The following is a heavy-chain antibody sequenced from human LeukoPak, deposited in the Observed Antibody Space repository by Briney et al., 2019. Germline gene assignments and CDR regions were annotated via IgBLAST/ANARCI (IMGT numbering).Heavy chain of an antibody. D-gene: IGHD5-18*01. CDR3: ARVSRYSYGYYYYYGMDV. CDR2: IKQDGSEK. Sequence: PGGSLRLSCAASGFTFSSYWMSWVRQAPGKGLEWVANIKQDGSEKYYVDSVKGRFTISRDNAKNSLYLQVNSLRAEDTAVYYCARVSRYSYGYYYYYGMDVWGQGTTVTVSS. J-gene: IGHJ6*02. CDR1: GFTFSSYW. V-gene: IGHV3-7*01.